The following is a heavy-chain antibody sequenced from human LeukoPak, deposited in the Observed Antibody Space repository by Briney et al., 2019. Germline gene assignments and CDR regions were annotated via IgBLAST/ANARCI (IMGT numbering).Heavy chain of an antibody. Sequence: ASVTVSCTASGFTFTIYDINWVRQARGQGLEWMGWMNPNNGNTGYAQKFQGRVTMTRDTSISTAYMELRGLRSEDTAVYYCVRDAEGAAISVNYWFDPWGQGTLVTVSS. J-gene: IGHJ5*02. V-gene: IGHV1-8*01. CDR2: MNPNNGNT. CDR1: GFTFTIYD. D-gene: IGHD2-2*02. CDR3: VRDAEGAAISVNYWFDP.